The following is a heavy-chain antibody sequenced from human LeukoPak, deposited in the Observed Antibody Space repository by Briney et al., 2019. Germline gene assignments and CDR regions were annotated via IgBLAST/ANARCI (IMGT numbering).Heavy chain of an antibody. D-gene: IGHD4-17*01. V-gene: IGHV3-48*01. CDR2: ISSSSSTI. Sequence: GGSLRLSCAASGFTFSSYSMNWVRQAPGKGLEWVSYISSSSSTIYYADSVKGRFTISRDNAKKSMYLQMNSLRAEDTAVYYCARGSALDYGDYYYYYGMDVWGQGTTVTVSS. CDR1: GFTFSSYS. CDR3: ARGSALDYGDYYYYYGMDV. J-gene: IGHJ6*02.